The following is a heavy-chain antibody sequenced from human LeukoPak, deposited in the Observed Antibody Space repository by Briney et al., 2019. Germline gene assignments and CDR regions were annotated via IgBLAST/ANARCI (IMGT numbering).Heavy chain of an antibody. Sequence: SETLSLTCAVYGGSFIGFHWNWIRQPPGKGLEWIGDINHSGSTNYNPSLKSRVTISVDASKNQFSLKLSSVTAADTAVYYCARLRDRSAFDIWGQGTMVTVSS. D-gene: IGHD2-21*02. CDR3: ARLRDRSAFDI. V-gene: IGHV4-34*01. J-gene: IGHJ3*02. CDR1: GGSFIGFH. CDR2: INHSGST.